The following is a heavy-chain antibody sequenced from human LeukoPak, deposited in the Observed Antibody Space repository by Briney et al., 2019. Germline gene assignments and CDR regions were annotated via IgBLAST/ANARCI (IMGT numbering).Heavy chain of an antibody. CDR3: AKIPDNYYDSSGHYFDY. J-gene: IGHJ4*02. CDR2: VGGDRKT. D-gene: IGHD3-22*01. Sequence: GGSLRLSCAASGFIFSPSAMCWVRQAPGKGLEWVSGVGGDRKTYYADSVKGRFTISRDNSKNTLYLQMNSLRAEDTAVYYCAKIPDNYYDSSGHYFDYWGQGTLVTVSS. V-gene: IGHV3-23*01. CDR1: GFIFSPSA.